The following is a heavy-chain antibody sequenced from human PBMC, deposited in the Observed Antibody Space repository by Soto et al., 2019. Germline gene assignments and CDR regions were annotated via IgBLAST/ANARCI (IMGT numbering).Heavy chain of an antibody. CDR2: ISSDGTYI. Sequence: GGSLRLSCVVSGFTFTNYWMHWVRQAPGKGLVWVSRISSDGTYIQYGDSVRGRFTISRDNAKNTVYLQMNSLRAEDTAVYYCVRNGVVTPDSVWFDPWGQGTLVTVS. D-gene: IGHD2-2*01. V-gene: IGHV3-74*03. CDR1: GFTFTNYW. J-gene: IGHJ5*02. CDR3: VRNGVVTPDSVWFDP.